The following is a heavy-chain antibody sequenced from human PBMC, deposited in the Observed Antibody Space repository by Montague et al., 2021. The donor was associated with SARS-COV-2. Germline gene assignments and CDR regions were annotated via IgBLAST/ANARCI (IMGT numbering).Heavy chain of an antibody. CDR1: GGSISSSNW. Sequence: SETLSLTSAVSGGSISSSNWWSWVRQPPGKGLEWIGEIYHSGSTNYNPSLKSRVAISVDKSKNQFSLKLSSVTAADTAVYYCARWDSSGWFGRSYYGMDVWGQGTTVTVSS. CDR2: IYHSGST. CDR3: ARWDSSGWFGRSYYGMDV. J-gene: IGHJ6*02. V-gene: IGHV4-4*02. D-gene: IGHD6-19*01.